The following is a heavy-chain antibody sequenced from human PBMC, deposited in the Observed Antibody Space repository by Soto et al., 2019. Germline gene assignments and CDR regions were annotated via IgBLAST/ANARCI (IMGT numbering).Heavy chain of an antibody. CDR1: GCSISSYY. V-gene: IGHV4-59*01. CDR2: IYYSGST. J-gene: IGHJ6*02. Sequence: SETLSLTCTVSGCSISSYYWSWIRQPPGKGLEWIGYIYYSGSTNYNPSLKSRVTISVDTSKNQFSLKLSSVTAADTAVYYCARVFVDSGSYYDYYYGMDVWGQGTTVTVSS. D-gene: IGHD1-26*01. CDR3: ARVFVDSGSYYDYYYGMDV.